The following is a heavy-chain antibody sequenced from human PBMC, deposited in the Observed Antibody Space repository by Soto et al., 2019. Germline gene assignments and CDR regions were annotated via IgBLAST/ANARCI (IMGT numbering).Heavy chain of an antibody. V-gene: IGHV1-46*01. J-gene: IGHJ3*02. CDR1: GYSFTSYY. CDR3: ARDVGGVAGTKDAFDI. D-gene: IGHD6-19*01. CDR2: INPSGGST. Sequence: QVQLVQSGAEVKKPGASVKVSCKASGYSFTSYYMHWVRQAPGQGLEWMGIINPSGGSTRYAQKFLDRVTISSDTSTSTLYMEMSRLRSEDTAVYYCARDVGGVAGTKDAFDIWGQGTMVTVSS.